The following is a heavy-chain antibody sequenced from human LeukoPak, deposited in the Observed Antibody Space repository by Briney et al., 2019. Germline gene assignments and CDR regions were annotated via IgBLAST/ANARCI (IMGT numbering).Heavy chain of an antibody. CDR3: ARDHGFSGGSYFDTFDI. D-gene: IGHD1-26*01. J-gene: IGHJ3*02. Sequence: ASVKVSCKASGGTFSSYAISWVRQAPGQGLEWMGGIIPIFGTANYAQKFQGRVTMTTDTSTSTAYMELRSLTSDDTAVYYCARDHGFSGGSYFDTFDIWGRGTMVTVSS. CDR2: IIPIFGTA. CDR1: GGTFSSYA. V-gene: IGHV1-69*05.